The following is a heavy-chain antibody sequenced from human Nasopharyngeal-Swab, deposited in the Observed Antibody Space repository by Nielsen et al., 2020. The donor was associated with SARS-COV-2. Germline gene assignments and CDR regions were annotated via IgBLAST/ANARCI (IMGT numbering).Heavy chain of an antibody. CDR2: VHRSGTT. CDR3: ARGGDWRFDP. J-gene: IGHJ5*02. Sequence: WIRQPPGKGLEWIGEVHRSGTTNRNPTLKSRVTISVDKSKNNFSLKLNSVTAADTALYYCARGGDWRFDPWGQGTLVTVSS. V-gene: IGHV4-4*02. D-gene: IGHD2-21*02.